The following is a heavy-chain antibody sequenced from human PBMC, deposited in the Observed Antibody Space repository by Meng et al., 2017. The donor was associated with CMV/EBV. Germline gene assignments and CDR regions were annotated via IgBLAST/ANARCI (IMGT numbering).Heavy chain of an antibody. CDR3: ARGGYYHDSSGYLKG. D-gene: IGHD3-22*01. V-gene: IGHV3-74*01. J-gene: IGHJ4*02. CDR2: INSDGSST. Sequence: GGSLRLSCAASGFTFSSYWMHWVRQAPGKGLVWVSRINSDGSSTSYADSVKGRFTISRDNAKNTLYLQMNSLRAEDTAVYYCARGGYYHDSSGYLKGWGQGTLVTVSS. CDR1: GFTFSSYW.